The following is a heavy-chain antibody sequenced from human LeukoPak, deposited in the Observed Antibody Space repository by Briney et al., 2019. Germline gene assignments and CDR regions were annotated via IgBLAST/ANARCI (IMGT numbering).Heavy chain of an antibody. V-gene: IGHV4-4*07. Sequence: SETLSLTCTVSGGSISSYYWSWIRQPAGKGLEWIGRIYTSGSTNYNPSLKSRVTMSVDTSKNQFSLKLSSVTAADTAVYYCAACLNYDFWSGYSTCFDYWGQGTLVTVSS. CDR1: GGSISSYY. D-gene: IGHD3-3*01. J-gene: IGHJ4*02. CDR3: AACLNYDFWSGYSTCFDY. CDR2: IYTSGST.